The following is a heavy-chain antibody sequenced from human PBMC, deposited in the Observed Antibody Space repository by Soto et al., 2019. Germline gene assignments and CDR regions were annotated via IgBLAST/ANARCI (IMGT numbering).Heavy chain of an antibody. D-gene: IGHD5-12*01. CDR2: IKQDGSEK. CDR1: GFTFSSYW. J-gene: IGHJ4*02. CDR3: ARDGGYSGYEPATG. Sequence: GGSLRLSCAASGFTFSSYWMSWVRQAPGKGLEWVANIKQDGSEKYYVDSVKGRFAISRDNAKNSLYLQMNSLRAEDTAVYYCARDGGYSGYEPATGWGQGTLVTVSS. V-gene: IGHV3-7*01.